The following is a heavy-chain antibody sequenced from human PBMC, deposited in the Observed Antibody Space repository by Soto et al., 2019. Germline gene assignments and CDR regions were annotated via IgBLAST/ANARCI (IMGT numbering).Heavy chain of an antibody. J-gene: IGHJ4*02. CDR3: ARLAADGTLLDY. V-gene: IGHV4-39*01. CDR1: GGSISSSSYY. Sequence: QLQLQESGPGLVQPSETLSLTCTVSGGSISSSSYYWGWIRQPPGKGLAWIGSSYYSGSTYYNPSLKSRVTISVDTSKNQIDRTLSSVTASDSAVYYCARLAADGTLLDYWGQGTLVTVS. CDR2: SYYSGST. D-gene: IGHD6-13*01.